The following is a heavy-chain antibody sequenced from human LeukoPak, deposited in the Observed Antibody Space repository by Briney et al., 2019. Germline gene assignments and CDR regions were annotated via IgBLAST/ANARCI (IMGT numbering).Heavy chain of an antibody. V-gene: IGHV3-30*18. Sequence: PGGSLRLSCAASGFTFSSYGMHWVRQAPGKGLEWVAVISYDGSNKYYADSVKGRFTISRDNSKNTLYLQMNSLRAEDTAVYYCAKDRDSSPYGGYYGMDVWGQGTTVTVSS. D-gene: IGHD6-13*01. CDR2: ISYDGSNK. J-gene: IGHJ6*02. CDR3: AKDRDSSPYGGYYGMDV. CDR1: GFTFSSYG.